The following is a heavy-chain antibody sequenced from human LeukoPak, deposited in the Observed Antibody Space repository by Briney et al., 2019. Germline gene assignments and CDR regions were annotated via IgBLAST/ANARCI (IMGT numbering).Heavy chain of an antibody. J-gene: IGHJ4*02. Sequence: PGRSLRLSCAASGFTFSSYGMHWVRQAPGKGLEWVAVISYDGSNKYYADSVKGRFTISRDNSKNTLYLQMNSLRAEHTAVYYCAKVGIAVAFDYWGQGTLVTVSS. V-gene: IGHV3-30*18. D-gene: IGHD6-19*01. CDR3: AKVGIAVAFDY. CDR2: ISYDGSNK. CDR1: GFTFSSYG.